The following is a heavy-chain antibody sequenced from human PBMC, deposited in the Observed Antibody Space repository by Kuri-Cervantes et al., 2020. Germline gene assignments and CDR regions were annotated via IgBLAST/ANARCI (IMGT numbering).Heavy chain of an antibody. CDR1: GYSISSGYY. CDR3: ARDSQGDSSAWYGGLGYFDL. D-gene: IGHD6-19*01. CDR2: IYHSGST. V-gene: IGHV4-38-2*02. J-gene: IGHJ2*01. Sequence: ETLSLTCAVSGYSISSGYYWGWIRQPPGKGLEWIGSIYHSGSTYYNPSLKSRVTISVDTSKNQFSLKLSSVTAADTAVYYCARDSQGDSSAWYGGLGYFDLWGRGTLVTVSS.